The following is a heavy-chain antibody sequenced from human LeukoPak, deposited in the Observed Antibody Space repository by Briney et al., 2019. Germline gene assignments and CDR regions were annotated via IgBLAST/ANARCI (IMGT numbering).Heavy chain of an antibody. J-gene: IGHJ4*02. CDR1: GFTFSSNT. Sequence: GSLRLSCTASGFTFSSNTMSWVRQAPGKGLEWVGRIKPKTDGETTEYAAPVKDRFSISRDDSKSMMYLQMNSLKTEDTAVYYCITPLPYSAQGGQGTLVTVSS. CDR3: ITPLPYSAQ. CDR2: IKPKTDGETT. D-gene: IGHD2-21*01. V-gene: IGHV3-15*01.